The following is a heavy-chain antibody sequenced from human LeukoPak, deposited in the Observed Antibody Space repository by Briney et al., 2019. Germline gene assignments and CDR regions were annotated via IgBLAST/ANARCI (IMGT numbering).Heavy chain of an antibody. CDR2: IIPIFGTA. V-gene: IGHV1-69*05. Sequence: RASVKVSCKASGGTFSSYAISWVRQAPGQGLEWMGGIIPIFGTANYAQKFQGRVTMTRDTSTSTVYMELSSLRSEDTAVYYCAREGTYYYDSSGYYGGLGYWGQGTLVTVSS. CDR1: GGTFSSYA. J-gene: IGHJ4*02. D-gene: IGHD3-22*01. CDR3: AREGTYYYDSSGYYGGLGY.